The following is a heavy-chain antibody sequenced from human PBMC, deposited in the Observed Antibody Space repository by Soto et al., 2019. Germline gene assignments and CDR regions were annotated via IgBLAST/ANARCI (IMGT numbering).Heavy chain of an antibody. Sequence: GGSLRLSCAASGFTFSSYAMHWVRQAPGKGLEWVAVISYDGSNKYYADSVKGRFTISRDNSKNTLYLQMNSLRAEDTAVYYCAKKILGSYDYVWGSYRYGPWFDPWGQGTLVTVSS. CDR3: AKKILGSYDYVWGSYRYGPWFDP. CDR2: ISYDGSNK. J-gene: IGHJ5*02. V-gene: IGHV3-30*18. D-gene: IGHD3-16*02. CDR1: GFTFSSYA.